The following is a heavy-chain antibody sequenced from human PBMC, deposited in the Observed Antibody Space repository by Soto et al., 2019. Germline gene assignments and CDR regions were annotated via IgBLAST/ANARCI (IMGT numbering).Heavy chain of an antibody. V-gene: IGHV4-4*07. Sequence: PSETLSLTCAVYGGSFSGYYWNWIRQPAGKGLEWIGRFYTTGRASYNPSLKGRLTLSGDTSKNQFSLRLGSVTAADTAVYYCAREPIVEGPPGYNWFDPWGQGILVTVSS. J-gene: IGHJ5*02. CDR3: AREPIVEGPPGYNWFDP. CDR1: GGSFSGYY. D-gene: IGHD3-22*01. CDR2: FYTTGRA.